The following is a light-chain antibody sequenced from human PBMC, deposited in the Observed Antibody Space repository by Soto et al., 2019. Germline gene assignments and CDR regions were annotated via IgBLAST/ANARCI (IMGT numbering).Light chain of an antibody. V-gene: IGKV3-20*01. CDR3: QQYGSSPLT. J-gene: IGKJ4*01. CDR1: QSIRNNY. CDR2: DAS. Sequence: EIVLTQSPDTLSLSPGERATLSCRASQSIRNNYLAWYQQKPGQARRFLIYDASSRANGIPDRFSGSGSGTDFTVTISRLETEEFAVYYCQQYGSSPLTFGGGTKVEI.